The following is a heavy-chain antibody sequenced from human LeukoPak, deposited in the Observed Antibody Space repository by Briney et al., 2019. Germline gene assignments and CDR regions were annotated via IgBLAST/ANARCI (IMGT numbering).Heavy chain of an antibody. Sequence: GXTFXXYGMSWVRQAPGKGLEWVSGINWNGGSTVYADSVKGRFTISRDNAKNSLYLQMNSLRAEDTALYYCARGRGYYDSSGYRDAFDIWGQGTMVTVSS. J-gene: IGHJ3*02. CDR2: INWNGGST. CDR1: GXTFXXYG. D-gene: IGHD3-22*01. CDR3: ARGRGYYDSSGYRDAFDI. V-gene: IGHV3-20*03.